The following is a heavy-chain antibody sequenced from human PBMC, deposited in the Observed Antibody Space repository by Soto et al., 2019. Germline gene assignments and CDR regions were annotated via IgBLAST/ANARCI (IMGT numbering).Heavy chain of an antibody. J-gene: IGHJ3*02. D-gene: IGHD3-3*01. CDR1: GYTFTSYD. CDR3: SSAIGVANDAFDI. Sequence: QVQLVQSGAEVKKPGASVKVSCKASGYTFTSYDINWVRQATGQGLEWMGWMNPNSGTTGYAQKFQGRVTMTRNTSISTAYMELSSLRSEDTAVYYWSSAIGVANDAFDIWGQGKMVTVSS. V-gene: IGHV1-8*01. CDR2: MNPNSGTT.